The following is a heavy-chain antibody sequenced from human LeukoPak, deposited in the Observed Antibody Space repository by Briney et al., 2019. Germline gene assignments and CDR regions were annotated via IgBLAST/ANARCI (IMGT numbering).Heavy chain of an antibody. CDR3: VRGVEH. D-gene: IGHD3-10*01. CDR2: TSNSGNNI. Sequence: GGSLRLSCAASGFTFSSYSMYWVRQAPGKGLEWVSSTSNSGNNIYYPDSVKGRFTVSRDNAKNSLYLQMNSLRVDDTAVYYCVRGVEHWGQGTLVTVSS. J-gene: IGHJ4*02. V-gene: IGHV3-21*01. CDR1: GFTFSSYS.